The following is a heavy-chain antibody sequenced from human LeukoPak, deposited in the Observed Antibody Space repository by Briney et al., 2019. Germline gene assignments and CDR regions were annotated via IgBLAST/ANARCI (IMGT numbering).Heavy chain of an antibody. V-gene: IGHV1-18*01. CDR1: GYTFTSYG. J-gene: IGHJ3*02. D-gene: IGHD5-24*01. CDR3: ARGLQETLGWLKAFSAFDI. CDR2: ISAYNGNT. Sequence: ASVKVSCKASGYTFTSYGITWVRQAPGQGLEWRGGISAYNGNTNYAQMLQGRVTMTTDTSTSTAYMELRSLRSDDTAVYYCARGLQETLGWLKAFSAFDIWGQGTMVTVSS.